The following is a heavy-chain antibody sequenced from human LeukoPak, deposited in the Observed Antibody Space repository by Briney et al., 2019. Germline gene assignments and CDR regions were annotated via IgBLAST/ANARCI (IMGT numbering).Heavy chain of an antibody. CDR1: GFSFSSYA. D-gene: IGHD3-10*01. Sequence: GGSLRLSCAISGFSFSSYAMSWVRQAPGKGLEWVSSISGSGGSTYYADSVNGRFTISRDNSKNTLYLQMNSLRAEDTAVYYCARYYGSGSYWTDYWGQGTLVTVSS. V-gene: IGHV3-23*01. CDR2: ISGSGGST. CDR3: ARYYGSGSYWTDY. J-gene: IGHJ4*02.